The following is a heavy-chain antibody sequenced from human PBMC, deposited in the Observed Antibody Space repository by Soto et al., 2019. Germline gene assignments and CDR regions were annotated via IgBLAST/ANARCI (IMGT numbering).Heavy chain of an antibody. J-gene: IGHJ3*02. V-gene: IGHV3-30*18. Sequence: GGSLRLSCAASGFTFSSYGMHWVRQAPGKGLEWVAVISYDGSNKYYADSVKGRFTISRDNSKNTLYLQMNSLRAEDTAVYYCAKLSITMIVVVPFDAFDIWGQGTMVTVSS. CDR1: GFTFSSYG. CDR2: ISYDGSNK. CDR3: AKLSITMIVVVPFDAFDI. D-gene: IGHD3-22*01.